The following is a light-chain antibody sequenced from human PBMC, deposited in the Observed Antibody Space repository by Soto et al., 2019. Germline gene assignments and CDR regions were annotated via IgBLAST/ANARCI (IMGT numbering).Light chain of an antibody. CDR1: QSGRDMY. CDR3: QQYYRSPWT. J-gene: IGKJ1*01. CDR2: GVS. V-gene: IGKV3-20*01. Sequence: EIVLTQSPGTLSLSPGERATLSCRASQSGRDMYLAWYQQKPGQTPRLLIYGVSSRAYGIPDRFSGSGSGTDFTLTISSLQTEDVAVYYCQQYYRSPWTLGQGTKVDIK.